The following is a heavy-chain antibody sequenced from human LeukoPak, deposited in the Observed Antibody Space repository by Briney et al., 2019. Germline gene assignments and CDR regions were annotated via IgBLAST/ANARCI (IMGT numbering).Heavy chain of an antibody. CDR3: ARDHSDMVRGVTLFDY. J-gene: IGHJ4*02. D-gene: IGHD3-10*01. Sequence: ASVKVSCKASGGTFSSYAISWVRQAPGQGLEWMGGIIPIFGTANYAQKFQGRVTITADESTSTAYMELSSLRSEDTAVYYCARDHSDMVRGVTLFDYWGQGTLVTVSS. V-gene: IGHV1-69*13. CDR2: IIPIFGTA. CDR1: GGTFSSYA.